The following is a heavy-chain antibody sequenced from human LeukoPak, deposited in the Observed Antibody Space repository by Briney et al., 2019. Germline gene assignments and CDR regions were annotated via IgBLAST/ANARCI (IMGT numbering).Heavy chain of an antibody. CDR2: ISGRGGST. V-gene: IGHV3-23*01. J-gene: IGHJ4*02. CDR1: GFTFSSYA. Sequence: GGSLRLSCAASGFTFSSYAMSWVRQAPGKGLEWVSAISGRGGSTYYADSVKGRFTISRDNSKNTLYLQMNSLRAEDTAVYYCAKGGARICSSTSCYYYWGQGTLVTVSS. D-gene: IGHD2-2*01. CDR3: AKGGARICSSTSCYYY.